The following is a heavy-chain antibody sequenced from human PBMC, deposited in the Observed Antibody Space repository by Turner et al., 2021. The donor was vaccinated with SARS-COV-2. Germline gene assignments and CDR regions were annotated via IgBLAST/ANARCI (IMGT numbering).Heavy chain of an antibody. V-gene: IGHV4-39*01. CDR2: IYYSGRT. D-gene: IGHD3-10*01. CDR1: GDSISTSHDY. CDR3: MRHDHYGSASINWFNS. Sequence: QLQLQESGPGLVRPSVTLSLICTVSGDSISTSHDYWGWIRQPPGKGPEWIGSIYYSGRTFYNPSVKSRVTISVDTSKNDFSLQLSSVTAADTAVYYCMRHDHYGSASINWFNSWGQGTLVTVSS. J-gene: IGHJ5*01.